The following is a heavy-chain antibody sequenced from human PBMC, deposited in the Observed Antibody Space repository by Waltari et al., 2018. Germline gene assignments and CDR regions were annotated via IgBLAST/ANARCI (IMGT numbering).Heavy chain of an antibody. J-gene: IGHJ4*02. CDR1: GFNSGWCA. V-gene: IGHV3-30*09. CDR2: ISPDGISK. D-gene: IGHD3-9*01. CDR3: AKDGGSGYSDFDY. Sequence: QVQLVESGGGVVQPGRSLRLSCAGSGFNSGWCAMHWVRQAPGKGLEWVAVISPDGISKYYADSVKGRFAISGDNSKNTLYLQMSSLTPEDTAVYYCAKDGGSGYSDFDYWGQGTLVAVSS.